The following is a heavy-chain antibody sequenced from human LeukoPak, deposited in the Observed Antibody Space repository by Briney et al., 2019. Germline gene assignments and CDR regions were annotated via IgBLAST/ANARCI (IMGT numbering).Heavy chain of an antibody. D-gene: IGHD1-14*01. CDR2: INSDGSST. V-gene: IGHV3-74*01. Sequence: GGSLRLSCAASGFTFSSYWMHWVRQVPGKGLVWVSRINSDGSSTSYADSVKGRFTISRDNAKNTLYVQMNSLRAEDTTVCYCSTGSVHAFDIWGRGTMVTVSS. CDR1: GFTFSSYW. CDR3: STGSVHAFDI. J-gene: IGHJ3*02.